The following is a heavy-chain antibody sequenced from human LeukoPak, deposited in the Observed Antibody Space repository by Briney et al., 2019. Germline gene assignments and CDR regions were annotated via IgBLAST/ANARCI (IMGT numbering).Heavy chain of an antibody. CDR3: ARDKDYYDSSGYYDY. CDR1: GFTFSSYE. J-gene: IGHJ4*02. CDR2: ISSSGSTI. D-gene: IGHD3-22*01. Sequence: PGGSLRLSCAASGFTFSSYEMNWVRQAPGKGLEWVSYISSSGSTIYYADSVKGRFTISRDNSKNTLYLQMNSLRAEDTAVYYCARDKDYYDSSGYYDYWGQGTLVTVSS. V-gene: IGHV3-48*03.